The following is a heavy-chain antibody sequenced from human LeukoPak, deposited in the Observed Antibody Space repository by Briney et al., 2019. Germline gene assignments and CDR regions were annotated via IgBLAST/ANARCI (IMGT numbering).Heavy chain of an antibody. Sequence: GGSLRLSCAASGFTVSSNYMSWVRQAPGKGLEWVSVIYSGGSTYYADSVKGRFTISRDNSKNTLYLQMNSLRAEDTAVYYCARGVAARPNYYYYMDVWGKGTTVTVSS. V-gene: IGHV3-53*01. CDR2: IYSGGST. CDR1: GFTVSSNY. J-gene: IGHJ6*03. CDR3: ARGVAARPNYYYYMDV. D-gene: IGHD6-6*01.